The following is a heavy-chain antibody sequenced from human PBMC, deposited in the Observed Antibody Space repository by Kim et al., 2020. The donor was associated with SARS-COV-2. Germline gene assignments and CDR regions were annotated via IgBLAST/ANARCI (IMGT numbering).Heavy chain of an antibody. V-gene: IGHV1-69*13. D-gene: IGHD6-13*01. J-gene: IGHJ6*03. CDR3: ARDGLRSSWSNQRYYYYYMDV. CDR1: GGTFSSYA. Sequence: SVKVSCKASGGTFSSYAISWVRQAPGQGLEWMGGIIPIFGTANYAQKFQGRVTITADESTSTAYMELSSLRSEDTAVYYCARDGLRSSWSNQRYYYYYMDVWGKGTTVTVSS. CDR2: IIPIFGTA.